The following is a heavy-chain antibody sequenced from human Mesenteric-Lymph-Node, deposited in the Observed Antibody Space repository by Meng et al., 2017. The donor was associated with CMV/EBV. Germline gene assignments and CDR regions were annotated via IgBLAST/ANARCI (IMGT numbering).Heavy chain of an antibody. CDR1: GGSFSGHY. V-gene: IGHV4-34*01. CDR2: INHSGST. D-gene: IGHD4-23*01. J-gene: IGHJ4*02. CDR3: ARHQRWLKSEGGFNY. Sequence: QVQAQHGGVGLLKPSETLPLTCAVYGGSFSGHYWSGIRQPPGKGLEWIGEINHSGSTNYNPSLKSRVTISVDTYKNQFSLKLSSVTAADTAVYYCARHQRWLKSEGGFNYWGQGTLVTVSS.